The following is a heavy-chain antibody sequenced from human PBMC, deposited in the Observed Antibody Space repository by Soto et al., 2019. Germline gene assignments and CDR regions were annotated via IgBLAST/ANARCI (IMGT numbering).Heavy chain of an antibody. D-gene: IGHD1-26*01. CDR2: ISCSGGST. V-gene: IGHV3-23*01. CDR3: ARRGSGSYYDY. Sequence: EVQLLESGGGLVQPGGSLRLSCAASGFTFSSYAMRWVRQAPGKGLEWVSAISCSGGSTYYADSVKGRFTISRDNSKNTVYLQMNSLGGEETAVYYCARRGSGSYYDYWGQGTLVTVSS. CDR1: GFTFSSYA. J-gene: IGHJ4*02.